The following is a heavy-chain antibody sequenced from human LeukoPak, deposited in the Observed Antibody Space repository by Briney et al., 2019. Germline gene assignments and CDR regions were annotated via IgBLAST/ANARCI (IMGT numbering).Heavy chain of an antibody. CDR3: ARHSRGYDSEFGY. V-gene: IGHV4-34*01. CDR2: INHSGST. J-gene: IGHJ4*02. D-gene: IGHD5-12*01. Sequence: PSETLSLTCAVYGGSFSGYYWSWIRQPPGKGLEWIGEINHSGSTNYNPPLKSRVTISVDKSRNQFSLTLSSVTAADTAVYYCARHSRGYDSEFGYWGQGTLVTVSS. CDR1: GGSFSGYY.